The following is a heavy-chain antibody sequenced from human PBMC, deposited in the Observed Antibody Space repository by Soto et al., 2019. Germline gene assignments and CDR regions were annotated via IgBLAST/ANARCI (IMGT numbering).Heavy chain of an antibody. Sequence: PSETLSLTCTVSGGSISSYYWSWIRQPPGKGLEWIGYTYYSGSTNYNPSLKSRVTMSVDTSRNQFSLKLNSVTAADTAVYYCARTYCSGGSCYPGGNWFDPWGQGTLVTVS. CDR3: ARTYCSGGSCYPGGNWFDP. J-gene: IGHJ5*02. CDR1: GGSISSYY. D-gene: IGHD2-15*01. V-gene: IGHV4-59*01. CDR2: TYYSGST.